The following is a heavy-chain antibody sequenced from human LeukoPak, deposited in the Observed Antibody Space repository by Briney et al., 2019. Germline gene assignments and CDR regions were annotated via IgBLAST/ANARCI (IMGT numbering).Heavy chain of an antibody. CDR3: ARLKYGSGWYGGLDY. D-gene: IGHD6-19*01. CDR1: GYSFTSYW. Sequence: GESLKISCKGSGYSFTSYWIGWVREMPGKGLEWMGIIYPGDSDTRYSPSFQGQVTISADKSISTAYLQWSSLKASDTAMYYCARLKYGSGWYGGLDYWGQGTLVTVSS. J-gene: IGHJ4*02. CDR2: IYPGDSDT. V-gene: IGHV5-51*01.